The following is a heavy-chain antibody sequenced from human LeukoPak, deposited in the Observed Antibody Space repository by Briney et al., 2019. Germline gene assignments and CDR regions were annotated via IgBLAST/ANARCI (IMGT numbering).Heavy chain of an antibody. CDR1: GFTVSNNY. CDR2: INHSGST. Sequence: PGGSLRLSCAASGFTVSNNYMSWVRQAPGKGLEWIGEINHSGSTNYNPSLKSRVTISVDTSKNQFSLKLSSVTAADTAVYYCATVTSYYFDYWGQGTLVTVSS. J-gene: IGHJ4*02. D-gene: IGHD4-11*01. CDR3: ATVTSYYFDY. V-gene: IGHV4-34*08.